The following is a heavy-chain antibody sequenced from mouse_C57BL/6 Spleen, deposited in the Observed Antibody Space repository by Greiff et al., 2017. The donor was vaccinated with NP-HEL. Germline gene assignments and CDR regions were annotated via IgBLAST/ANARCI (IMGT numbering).Heavy chain of an antibody. D-gene: IGHD1-1*01. CDR1: GFNIKDYY. V-gene: IGHV14-2*01. J-gene: IGHJ1*03. CDR3: ARREDYCGSSYDWYFDV. Sequence: EVQLQQSGAELVKPGASVKLSCTASGFNIKDYYMHWVKQRTEQGLEWIGRIDPEDGDTKYAPKFQGKATITADTSSNTAYLQLSSLTSEDTAVYYCARREDYCGSSYDWYFDVWGTGTTVTVSS. CDR2: IDPEDGDT.